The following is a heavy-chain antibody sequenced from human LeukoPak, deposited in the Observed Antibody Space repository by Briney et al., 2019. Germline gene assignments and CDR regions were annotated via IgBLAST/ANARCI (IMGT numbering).Heavy chain of an antibody. D-gene: IGHD2-2*01. CDR2: IYHSGST. J-gene: IGHJ5*02. V-gene: IGHV4-38-2*02. Sequence: PSETLSLTCTVSGYSISSGYYWGWIRQPPGKGLEWIGSIYHSGSTYYNPSLKSRVTISVDTSKNQFSLKLSSVTAADTAVYYCARESGVVVPAAMADWFDPWGQGTLVTVSS. CDR3: ARESGVVVPAAMADWFDP. CDR1: GYSISSGYY.